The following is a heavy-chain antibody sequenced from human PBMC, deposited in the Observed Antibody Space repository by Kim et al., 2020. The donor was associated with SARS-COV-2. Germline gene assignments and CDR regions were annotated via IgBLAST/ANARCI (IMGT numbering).Heavy chain of an antibody. V-gene: IGHV4-34*01. CDR1: GGSFSGYY. Sequence: SETLSLTCAVYGGSFSGYYWSWIRQPPGKGLEWIGEINHSGSTNYNPSLKSRVTISVDTSKNQFSLKLSSVTAADTAVYYCARRGKYCSSTSCYKRGPYFDYWGQGTLVTVSS. CDR3: ARRGKYCSSTSCYKRGPYFDY. J-gene: IGHJ4*02. CDR2: INHSGST. D-gene: IGHD2-2*01.